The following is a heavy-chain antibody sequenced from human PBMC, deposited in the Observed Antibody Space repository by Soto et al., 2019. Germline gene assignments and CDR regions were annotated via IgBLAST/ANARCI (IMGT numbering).Heavy chain of an antibody. CDR1: GFSLSNANMG. D-gene: IGHD4-17*01. J-gene: IGHJ4*02. Sequence: QVTLKESGPVLVNPTETLTLTCTVSGFSLSNANMGVSWIRQPPGKALEWLAHIFSNDEKFYSTSLKSRLTISKDTSKSQVVLTMTNMDPVDTATYFCARIHVTDYGSFDSWGQGTLVTVSS. CDR2: IFSNDEK. CDR3: ARIHVTDYGSFDS. V-gene: IGHV2-26*01.